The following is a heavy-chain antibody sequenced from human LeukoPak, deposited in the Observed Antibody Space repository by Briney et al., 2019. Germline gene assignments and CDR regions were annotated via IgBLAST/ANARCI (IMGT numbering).Heavy chain of an antibody. Sequence: PSETLSLTCTVSGGSISSGGYYWSWIRQHPGKGLEWIGYIYYSGSTHYNPSLKSRVTISVDTSKNQFSLKLSSVTAADTAVYYCARVVDGSSWYSDYWGQGTLVTVSS. CDR1: GGSISSGGYY. J-gene: IGHJ4*02. V-gene: IGHV4-31*03. D-gene: IGHD6-13*01. CDR2: IYYSGST. CDR3: ARVVDGSSWYSDY.